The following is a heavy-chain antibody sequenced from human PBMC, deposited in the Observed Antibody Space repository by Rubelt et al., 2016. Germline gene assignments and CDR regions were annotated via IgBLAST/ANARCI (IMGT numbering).Heavy chain of an antibody. J-gene: IGHJ3*02. Sequence: QVQLVQSGAEVKKPGASVKVSCKASGYTFTSYGISWVRQAPGQGLEWMGWISAYNGNTNYAQKIQGRVTMTTDTSTSTDYMELRSLRSDDTAVYYCARDRTWLVPGLDAFDIWGQGTMVTVSS. D-gene: IGHD6-19*01. CDR3: ARDRTWLVPGLDAFDI. CDR2: ISAYNGNT. CDR1: GYTFTSYG. V-gene: IGHV1-18*01.